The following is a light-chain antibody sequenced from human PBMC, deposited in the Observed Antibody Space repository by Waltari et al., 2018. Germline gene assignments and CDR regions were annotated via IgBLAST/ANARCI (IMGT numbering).Light chain of an antibody. J-gene: IGKJ1*01. V-gene: IGKV1-5*03. CDR3: QQYNSYGT. CDR2: KAS. Sequence: DIQMTQSPSTLSASVGDRVTITCRASQSISSWLAWYQQKPVKAPKLLIYKASSLESWVPSRFSGSGSGTEFNLTISSLQPDDFATYYCQQYNSYGTFGQGTKVESK. CDR1: QSISSW.